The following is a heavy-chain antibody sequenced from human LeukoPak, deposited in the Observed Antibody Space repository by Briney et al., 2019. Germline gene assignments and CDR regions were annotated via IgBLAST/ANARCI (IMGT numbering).Heavy chain of an antibody. J-gene: IGHJ4*02. CDR2: ISAYSGNT. CDR3: ARDSDYRDGYKYLGNY. D-gene: IGHD5-24*01. V-gene: IGHV1-18*01. Sequence: GASVKVSCKASGYTFTSYGISWVRQAPGQGLEWMGWISAYSGNTNYAQKLQGRVTMTTDTSTSTAYMELRSLRSDDTAVYYCARDSDYRDGYKYLGNYWGQGTLVTVSS. CDR1: GYTFTSYG.